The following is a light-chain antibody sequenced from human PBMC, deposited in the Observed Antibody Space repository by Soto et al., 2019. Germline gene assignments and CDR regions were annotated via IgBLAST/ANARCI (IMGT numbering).Light chain of an antibody. CDR1: QGISNY. J-gene: IGKJ3*01. CDR3: QNYNSAPRS. CDR2: AAS. V-gene: IGKV1-27*01. Sequence: DIQMTQSPSSLSASVGDRVTITCRASQGISNYLAWYQQKPGKVPKLLIYAASTLKSGVPSRFSGSGSGTDFTLTISILQPEDVAYYYCQNYNSAPRSFGPGTKVDIK.